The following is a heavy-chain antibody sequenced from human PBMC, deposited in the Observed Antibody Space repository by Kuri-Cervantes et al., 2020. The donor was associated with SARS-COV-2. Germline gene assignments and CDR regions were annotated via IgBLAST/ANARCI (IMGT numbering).Heavy chain of an antibody. CDR1: GYSISSGYY. CDR3: ATGPPYYDPSNWFDP. J-gene: IGHJ5*02. V-gene: IGHV4-38-2*01. D-gene: IGHD3-3*01. Sequence: SETLSLTCAVSGYSISSGYYWGWIRQPPGKGLEWIGSIYHSGSTYYNPSLKSRVTISVDTSKNQFSLKLSSVTAADTAVYYCATGPPYYDPSNWFDPWGQGTLVTVSS. CDR2: IYHSGST.